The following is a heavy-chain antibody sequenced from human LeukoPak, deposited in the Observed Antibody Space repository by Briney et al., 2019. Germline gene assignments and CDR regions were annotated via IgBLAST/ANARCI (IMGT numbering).Heavy chain of an antibody. CDR1: GFTFSSYA. V-gene: IGHV3-64*01. Sequence: PGGSLRLSCAASGFTFSSYAMHWVRQAPGKGLEYVSAISSNGGSTYYANSVKGRFTISRDNSKNTLYLQMGSLRAEDMAVYYCARAGVNGYDFPVDYWGPGTLVTVSS. J-gene: IGHJ4*02. CDR2: ISSNGGST. CDR3: ARAGVNGYDFPVDY. D-gene: IGHD5-12*01.